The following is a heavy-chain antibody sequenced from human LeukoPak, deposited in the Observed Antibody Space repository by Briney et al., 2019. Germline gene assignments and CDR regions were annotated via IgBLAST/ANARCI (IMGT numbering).Heavy chain of an antibody. CDR2: ISYDGSNK. V-gene: IGHV3-30-3*01. CDR1: GFTFSSYA. CDR3: ARGNYDFWSATDH. J-gene: IGHJ4*02. Sequence: GRSLRLSCAASGFTFSSYAMHWVRQAPGKGLEWVAVISYDGSNKYYGDSVKGRFTISRDNSKNTLYLQMNSLRAEDTAVYYCARGNYDFWSATDHWGQGTLVTVSS. D-gene: IGHD3-3*01.